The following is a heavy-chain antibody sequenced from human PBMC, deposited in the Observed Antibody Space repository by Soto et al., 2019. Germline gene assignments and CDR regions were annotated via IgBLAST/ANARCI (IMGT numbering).Heavy chain of an antibody. Sequence: GESLQISCKVFGYNFSGYWMACVRQMPGKGLEWMGIIFPADSGTRYSPSFQGQVSISVDTAITTTFLHLSSLRPSDTGTYFCARRGKYPNWLDPWGQGTLVTVSS. D-gene: IGHD2-2*01. CDR2: IFPADSGT. CDR3: ARRGKYPNWLDP. J-gene: IGHJ5*02. V-gene: IGHV5-51*01. CDR1: GYNFSGYW.